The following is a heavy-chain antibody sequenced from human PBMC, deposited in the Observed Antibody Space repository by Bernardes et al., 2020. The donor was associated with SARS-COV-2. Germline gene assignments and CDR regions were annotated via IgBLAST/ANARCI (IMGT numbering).Heavy chain of an antibody. J-gene: IGHJ4*02. CDR2: INYGGST. V-gene: IGHV4-34*01. CDR3: ARGPPVSGWYTPVTYVDY. D-gene: IGHD6-13*01. Sequence: TLSLTCAVYGVSFRGSYWRWIRQPPGKGLEWIGEINYGGSTNYNPSLKSRVTISLDTSKNQFSLKVTSVTAADTAVYYCARGPPVSGWYTPVTYVDYGGQGTLVTVSS. CDR1: GVSFRGSY.